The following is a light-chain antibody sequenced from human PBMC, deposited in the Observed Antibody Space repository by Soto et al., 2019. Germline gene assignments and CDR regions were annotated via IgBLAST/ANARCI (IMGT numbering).Light chain of an antibody. Sequence: EIVLTQSPGTLSLSPGERATLSCRASQSVSSSYLAWYQQKPGQPPRLLIYGASSRATGITDRFSGSGSATDFTLTITRLEPEDYAVYYCQHYRTSFGGGTKVEIK. CDR1: QSVSSSY. V-gene: IGKV3-20*01. CDR2: GAS. CDR3: QHYRTS. J-gene: IGKJ4*01.